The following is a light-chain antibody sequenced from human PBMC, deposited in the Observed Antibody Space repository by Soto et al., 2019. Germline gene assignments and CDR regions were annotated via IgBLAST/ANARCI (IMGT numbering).Light chain of an antibody. J-gene: IGKJ1*01. V-gene: IGKV3-20*01. Sequence: EVVLTQSPGTLSLSPGERATLSCRASQSVSSNYLAWYQQKPGQAPRLLISGASSRATGIPDRFSGSGSGKDFTLTISRLEPEDFAVYYCQQYGSSWTFGQGTEVEIK. CDR3: QQYGSSWT. CDR1: QSVSSNY. CDR2: GAS.